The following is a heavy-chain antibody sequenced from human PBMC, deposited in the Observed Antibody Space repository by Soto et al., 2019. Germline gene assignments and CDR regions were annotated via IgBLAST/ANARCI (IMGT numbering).Heavy chain of an antibody. J-gene: IGHJ5*02. V-gene: IGHV4-39*01. CDR2: IYYSGST. Sequence: QLQLQESGPGLVKPSEALSLTCTVSGGSISSSSYYWGWIRQPPGKGLEWIGSIYYSGSTYYNPSLKSRVTISVDTSKNQFSLKLSSVTAADTAVHYCARPLPAARFSCFDPWGQGTLVTVSS. D-gene: IGHD2-2*01. CDR1: GGSISSSSYY. CDR3: ARPLPAARFSCFDP.